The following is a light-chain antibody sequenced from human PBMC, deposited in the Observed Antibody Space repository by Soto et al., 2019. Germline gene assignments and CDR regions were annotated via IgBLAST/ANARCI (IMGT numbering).Light chain of an antibody. CDR2: GAS. Sequence: ETVMTQSPATLSVSPGERATLSFRASQSIGNYLAWFQQKPGQTPRLLIYGASTRATGVPVRFSGTGSGTEFTLTISSLQSEDFAVYYCQKYNNWPPEYTFGQGTKLEIK. CDR3: QKYNNWPPEYT. V-gene: IGKV3-15*01. CDR1: QSIGNY. J-gene: IGKJ2*01.